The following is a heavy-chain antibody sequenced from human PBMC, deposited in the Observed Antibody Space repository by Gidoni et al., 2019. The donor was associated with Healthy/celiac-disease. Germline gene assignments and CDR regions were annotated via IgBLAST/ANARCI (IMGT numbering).Heavy chain of an antibody. Sequence: FSNDEKSYSTSLKSRLTISKDTSKSQVVLTMTNMDPVDTATYYCARIRRSYSSSSASYIDYWGQGTLVTVSS. J-gene: IGHJ4*02. CDR3: ARIRRSYSSSSASYIDY. D-gene: IGHD6-6*01. V-gene: IGHV2-26*01. CDR2: FSNDEK.